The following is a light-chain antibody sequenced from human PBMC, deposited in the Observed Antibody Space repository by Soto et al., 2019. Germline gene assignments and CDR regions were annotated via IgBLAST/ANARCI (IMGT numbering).Light chain of an antibody. V-gene: IGLV2-8*01. J-gene: IGLJ2*01. CDR1: SSDVGGYNY. CDR3: SYNAGSNSLV. Sequence: SALTQPPSASGSPGQSVTISCTGSSSDVGGYNYVSWYQHHPGKAPKLMIYEVNKRPSGVPDRFSGSKSGNTASLTVSGLQAEDEADYNCSYNAGSNSLVFGGGTKLTVL. CDR2: EVN.